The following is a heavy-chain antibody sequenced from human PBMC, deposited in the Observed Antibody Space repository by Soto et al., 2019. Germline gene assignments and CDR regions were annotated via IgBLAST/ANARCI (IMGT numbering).Heavy chain of an antibody. CDR3: AKGFRSGVSWFGELFMVDY. V-gene: IGHV3-23*01. Sequence: EVPVLESGGGLVQPGGSLRLSCAASGFTFSSYAMNWVRQAPGKGLEWVSAISDRGDRTYFTDSVKGRFTISRDNSNNTLYLEMNRLRAEDTAVYYWAKGFRSGVSWFGELFMVDYWGQGAVVMVSS. CDR1: GFTFSSYA. J-gene: IGHJ4*02. CDR2: ISDRGDRT. D-gene: IGHD3-10*01.